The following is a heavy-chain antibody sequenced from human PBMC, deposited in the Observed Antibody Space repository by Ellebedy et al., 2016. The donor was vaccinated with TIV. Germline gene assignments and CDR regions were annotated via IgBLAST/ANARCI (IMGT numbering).Heavy chain of an antibody. J-gene: IGHJ6*02. V-gene: IGHV1-8*01. CDR2: MNPNSGNT. Sequence: ASVKVSXXASGYTFTSYDINWVRQATRQGLEWMGWMNPNSGNTGYAQKFQGRVTMTRNTSISTAYMELSSLRTEDTALYYCAKGDGYSDYYYYYGMDVWGQGTTVTVSS. D-gene: IGHD3-22*01. CDR3: AKGDGYSDYYYYYGMDV. CDR1: GYTFTSYD.